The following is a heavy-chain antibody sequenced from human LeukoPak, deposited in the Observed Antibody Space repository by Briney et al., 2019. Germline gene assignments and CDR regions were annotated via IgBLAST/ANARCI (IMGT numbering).Heavy chain of an antibody. Sequence: SVKVSCKASGGTFSSYAISWVRQAPGQGLEWMGGIIPIFGTANYAQKFQGRVTITADESTSTAYMELSSLRSADTAVYYCARGGLYYDILTGPLDYWGQGTLVTVSS. V-gene: IGHV1-69*13. D-gene: IGHD3-9*01. CDR3: ARGGLYYDILTGPLDY. CDR1: GGTFSSYA. CDR2: IIPIFGTA. J-gene: IGHJ4*02.